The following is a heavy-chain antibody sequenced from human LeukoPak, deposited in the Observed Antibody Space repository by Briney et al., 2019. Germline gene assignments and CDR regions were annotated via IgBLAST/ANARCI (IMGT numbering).Heavy chain of an antibody. D-gene: IGHD6-13*01. CDR3: ARDRDSSSWSSRRVGDYFDY. V-gene: IGHV3-30*02. CDR1: GFTFSSYA. J-gene: IGHJ4*02. CDR2: IRYDGSNK. Sequence: PGGSLRLSCAASGFTFSSYAMHWVRQAPGKGLEWVAFIRYDGSNKYYADSVKGRFTISRDNSKNSLYLQMNSLRAEDTAVYYCARDRDSSSWSSRRVGDYFDYWGQGTLVTVSS.